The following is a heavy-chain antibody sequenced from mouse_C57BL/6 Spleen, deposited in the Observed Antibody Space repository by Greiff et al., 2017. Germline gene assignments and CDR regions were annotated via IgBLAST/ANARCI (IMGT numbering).Heavy chain of an antibody. D-gene: IGHD2-14*01. CDR2: IYPGDGDT. Sequence: VQRVESGPELVKPGASVKISCKASGYAFSSSWMNWVKQRPGKGLEWIGRIYPGDGDTNYNGKFKGKATLTADKSSSTAYMQLSSLTSEDSAVYFCARWGTGFAYWGQGTLVTVSA. V-gene: IGHV1-82*01. CDR3: ARWGTGFAY. J-gene: IGHJ3*01. CDR1: GYAFSSSW.